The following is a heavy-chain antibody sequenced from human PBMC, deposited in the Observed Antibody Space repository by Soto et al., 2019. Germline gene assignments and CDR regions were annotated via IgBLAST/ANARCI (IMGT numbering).Heavy chain of an antibody. CDR1: GFSLSTSGVG. J-gene: IGHJ5*02. CDR3: AHRPQQWLADNWFDP. Sequence: SGPTLVNPTQTLTLTCTFSGFSLSTSGVGVGWIRQPPGKALEWLALIYWDDDKRYSPSLKSRLTITKDTSKNQVVLTMTNMGPVDTATYYCAHRPQQWLADNWFDPWGQGTLVTVSS. CDR2: IYWDDDK. V-gene: IGHV2-5*02. D-gene: IGHD6-19*01.